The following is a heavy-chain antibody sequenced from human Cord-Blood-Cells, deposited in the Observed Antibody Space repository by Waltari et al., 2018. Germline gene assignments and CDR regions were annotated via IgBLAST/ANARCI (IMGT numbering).Heavy chain of an antibody. CDR3: ARGDAPYGSSWYGRYYYYYGMDV. J-gene: IGHJ6*02. V-gene: IGHV3-21*01. CDR2: ISSSSSYT. Sequence: EVQLVESGGGLVKPGGSLRLSCAASGFTFSSYSMNWVRQAPGKGLEWVSSISSSSSYTYYADSRKGRFTISRDNAKNSLYLQMNSLRAEDTAVYYCARGDAPYGSSWYGRYYYYYGMDVWGQGTTVTVSS. CDR1: GFTFSSYS. D-gene: IGHD6-13*01.